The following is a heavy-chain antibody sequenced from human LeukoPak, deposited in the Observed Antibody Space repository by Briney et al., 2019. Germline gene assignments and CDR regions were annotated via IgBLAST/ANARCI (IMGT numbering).Heavy chain of an antibody. D-gene: IGHD6-19*01. V-gene: IGHV4-39*07. Sequence: SETLSLTCTVSGGLISISTYYWGWIRQPPGKGLEWIGSIYYSGTTHYNPSLKSRVTIAVDTSKNQFSLKLSSVTAADTAVYYCARKNVGYRSGQLDYWGQGTLVTVSS. CDR3: ARKNVGYRSGQLDY. CDR2: IYYSGTT. CDR1: GGLISISTYY. J-gene: IGHJ4*02.